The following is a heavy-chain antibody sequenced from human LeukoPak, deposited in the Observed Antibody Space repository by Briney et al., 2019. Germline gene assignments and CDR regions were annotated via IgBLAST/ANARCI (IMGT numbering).Heavy chain of an antibody. CDR1: GFTFSSYW. Sequence: GGSLRLSCAASGFTFSSYWMHWVRQVPGKGLVWVARINPGGSSITYADSVKGRFTISRDNAKNTLYLQMDSRRAEDTGVYYCARSNQADDYWGQGTLVTVSS. CDR2: INPGGSSI. V-gene: IGHV3-74*01. CDR3: ARSNQADDY. J-gene: IGHJ4*02. D-gene: IGHD1-14*01.